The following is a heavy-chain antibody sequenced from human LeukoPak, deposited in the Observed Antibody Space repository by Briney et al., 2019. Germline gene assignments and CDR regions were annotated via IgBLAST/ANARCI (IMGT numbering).Heavy chain of an antibody. CDR2: INHSGGT. V-gene: IGHV4-34*01. D-gene: IGHD6-19*01. J-gene: IGHJ4*02. Sequence: PSETLSLTCAVSGVSLSDSYWSWIRQSPGKGLEWIGEINHSGGTNYNPSLKRRVTISVDPSKSHFSLRVTSVTAADTAVYYCARVRADSSGWSPDFDYWGQGTLVTVSS. CDR3: ARVRADSSGWSPDFDY. CDR1: GVSLSDSY.